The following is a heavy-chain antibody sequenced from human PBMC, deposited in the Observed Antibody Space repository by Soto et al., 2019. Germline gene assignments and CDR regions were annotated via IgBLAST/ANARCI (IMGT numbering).Heavy chain of an antibody. J-gene: IGHJ4*02. Sequence: SETLSLTCTVSGGSFSTDGYYWYWLRQHPGMGLECIGYIYYSGSTYYNPSLKSRVSISLDTSKNHFSLELTSVIAADTAVYYCARDRIIGTSYSDYWGQGILVTVSS. V-gene: IGHV4-31*03. CDR1: GGSFSTDGYY. D-gene: IGHD1-7*01. CDR3: ARDRIIGTSYSDY. CDR2: IYYSGST.